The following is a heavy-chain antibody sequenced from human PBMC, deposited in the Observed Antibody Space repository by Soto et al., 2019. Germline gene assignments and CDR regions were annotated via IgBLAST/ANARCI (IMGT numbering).Heavy chain of an antibody. CDR1: GFTFSSYD. CDR3: ARGFPSSGYDSTYYYYGMDV. D-gene: IGHD5-12*01. Sequence: GGSLRLSSAASGFTFSSYDMHWVRQATGKGLEWVSAIGTAGDTYYPGSVKGRFTISRENAKNSLYLQMNSLRAGDTAVYYCARGFPSSGYDSTYYYYGMDVWGQGTTVTVSS. CDR2: IGTAGDT. V-gene: IGHV3-13*01. J-gene: IGHJ6*02.